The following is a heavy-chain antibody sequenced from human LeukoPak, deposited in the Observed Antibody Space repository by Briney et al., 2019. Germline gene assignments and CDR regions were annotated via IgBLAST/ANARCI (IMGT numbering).Heavy chain of an antibody. CDR3: ARVSDLYSNPSY. D-gene: IGHD4-11*01. CDR1: GYTFTGYY. J-gene: IGHJ4*02. CDR2: INPNSSGT. V-gene: IGHV1-2*02. Sequence: ASVKVSCKASGYTFTGYYIHWVRQAPGQGLEWMGWINPNSSGTNYAQKFQGRVTMTRDTSISTAYMDLSSLRSDDTAVYYCARVSDLYSNPSYWGQGTLVTVSS.